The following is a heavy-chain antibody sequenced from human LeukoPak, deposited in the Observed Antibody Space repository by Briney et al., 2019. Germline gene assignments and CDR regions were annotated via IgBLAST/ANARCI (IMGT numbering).Heavy chain of an antibody. CDR2: IKEDGSEK. V-gene: IGHV3-7*05. J-gene: IGHJ4*02. CDR1: GFTFSTFW. CDR3: ARGGGSSDY. D-gene: IGHD1-26*01. Sequence: PGGSLRLSCAASGFTFSTFWMSWVRQAPGKGLEWVVSIKEDGSEKYYVDSVKGRFTISRDNAKNSLFLQMNSLRVEDTAVYYCARGGGSSDYWGQGTLVTVSS.